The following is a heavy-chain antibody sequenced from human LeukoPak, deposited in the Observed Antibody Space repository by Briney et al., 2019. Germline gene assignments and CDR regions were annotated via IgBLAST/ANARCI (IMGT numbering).Heavy chain of an antibody. D-gene: IGHD2-15*01. V-gene: IGHV4-39*01. CDR3: ASQGRIGGAFDI. Sequence: SETLSLTCTVSGGSISSSSYYWGWIRQPPGKGLEWIGSIYYSGSTYYNPSLKSRVTIPVDTSKNQFSLKLSSVTAADTAVYYCASQGRIGGAFDIWGQGTMVTVSS. CDR1: GGSISSSSYY. J-gene: IGHJ3*02. CDR2: IYYSGST.